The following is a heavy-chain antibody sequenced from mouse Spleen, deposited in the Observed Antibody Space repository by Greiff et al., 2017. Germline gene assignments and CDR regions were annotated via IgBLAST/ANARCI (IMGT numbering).Heavy chain of an antibody. J-gene: IGHJ1*01. CDR1: GYSITSDY. Sequence: EVKLMESGPGLAKPSQTLSLTCSVTGYSITSDYWNWIRKFPGNKLEYMGYISYSGSTYYNPSLKSRISITRDTSKNQYYLQLNSVTTEDTATYYCARSSYYYGSSYWYFDVWGAGTTVTVSS. CDR2: ISYSGST. CDR3: ARSSYYYGSSYWYFDV. D-gene: IGHD1-1*01. V-gene: IGHV3-8*01.